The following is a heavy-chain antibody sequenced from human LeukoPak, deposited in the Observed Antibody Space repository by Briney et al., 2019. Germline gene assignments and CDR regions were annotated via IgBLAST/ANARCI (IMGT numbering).Heavy chain of an antibody. Sequence: PSGGSLRLSCAASGFTFSSYWMSWVRQAPGKGLEWVANIKQEGSEKYYVDSVKGRFTISRDNAKNSLYLQMNSLRAEDTAVYYCARDNRYYYDSSGTGDAFDIWGQGTMVTVSS. CDR1: GFTFSSYW. CDR3: ARDNRYYYDSSGTGDAFDI. CDR2: IKQEGSEK. J-gene: IGHJ3*02. V-gene: IGHV3-7*01. D-gene: IGHD3-22*01.